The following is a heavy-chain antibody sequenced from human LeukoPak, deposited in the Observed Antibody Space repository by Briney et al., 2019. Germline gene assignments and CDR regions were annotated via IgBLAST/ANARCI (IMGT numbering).Heavy chain of an antibody. J-gene: IGHJ4*02. V-gene: IGHV4-59*08. Sequence: MSSETLSLTCTVSGGSISNYYWSWIRQPPGKGLEWIGYIYYSGSTNYNPSLKSRVTISVGTSKNQFSLKVSSVTAADTAVYYCAVTAATEVGFDYWGQGTLVTVSS. CDR1: GGSISNYY. CDR2: IYYSGST. CDR3: AVTAATEVGFDY. D-gene: IGHD1-26*01.